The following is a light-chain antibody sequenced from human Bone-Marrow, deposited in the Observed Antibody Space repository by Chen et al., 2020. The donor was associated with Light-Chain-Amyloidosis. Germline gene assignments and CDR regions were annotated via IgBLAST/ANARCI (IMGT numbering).Light chain of an antibody. Sequence: DVAMTQSPLSLPVTLGQPASISCRSTQSLVNIDGNTYLSWFQQRPGQSPRRLIYKVSNRDVGVPDRFSGSGSGTDFTLKISRVEAEDVGVYYCMQGTHWPLTFGGGTNVEIK. J-gene: IGKJ4*01. CDR2: KVS. V-gene: IGKV2-30*01. CDR3: MQGTHWPLT. CDR1: QSLVNIDGNTY.